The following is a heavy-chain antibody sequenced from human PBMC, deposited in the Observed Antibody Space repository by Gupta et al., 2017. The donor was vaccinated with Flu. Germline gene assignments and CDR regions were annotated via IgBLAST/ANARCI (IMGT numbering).Heavy chain of an antibody. Sequence: EVQLLESGGGLVQPGGSLRLSCAASGFTFSSYAMSWVRQAPGKGLEGVSASSGSGGSTYYADAVKRRFTISRDNAKNTLYLQMKRLRAEDTAVYYCAKGRERRVVVISFDYGCQGTLVTVSS. J-gene: IGHJ4*02. V-gene: IGHV3-23*01. CDR1: GFTFSSYA. CDR3: AKGRERRVVVISFDY. CDR2: SSGSGGST. D-gene: IGHD3-22*01.